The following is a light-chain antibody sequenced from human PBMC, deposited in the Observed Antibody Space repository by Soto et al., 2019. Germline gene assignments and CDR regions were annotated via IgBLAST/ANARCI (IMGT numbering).Light chain of an antibody. V-gene: IGKV1-9*01. CDR2: AAS. Sequence: DIHLTQSPSFLSASVGDRVTITCRASQGISTYLAWYQQKPGKAPNLLIYAASTLHTGVPSRFSGSAFGTEFTLTISSLQPEDFATDYCQQLAGFPITFGQGTRLDMK. CDR1: QGISTY. CDR3: QQLAGFPIT. J-gene: IGKJ5*01.